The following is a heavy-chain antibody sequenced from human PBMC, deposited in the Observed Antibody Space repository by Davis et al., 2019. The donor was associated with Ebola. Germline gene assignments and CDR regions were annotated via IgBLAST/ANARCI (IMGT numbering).Heavy chain of an antibody. CDR3: AIPDCSGANCYSVYIKN. V-gene: IGHV3-23*01. D-gene: IGHD2-15*01. CDR2: ITGGGGST. Sequence: GESLKISCAASGFNFINHAMTWVRQAPGKGLEWVSSITGGGGSTHHADSVKGRFTISRDSWKNTLYLQMNSLRAEDTAVYYCAIPDCSGANCYSVYIKNWGQGTLVTVSS. CDR1: GFNFINHA. J-gene: IGHJ4*02.